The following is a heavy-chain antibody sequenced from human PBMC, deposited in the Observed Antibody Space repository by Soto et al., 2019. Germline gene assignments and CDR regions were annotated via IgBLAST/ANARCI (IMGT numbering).Heavy chain of an antibody. V-gene: IGHV3-66*01. Sequence: EVQLVESGGGLVQPGGSLRLSCAASGFIVSSNYMSWVRQAPGKELEWVTVIYSGGSTYYADSVKGRFTISRDNSKNTLYLQMNSLKAEDTAVYYCARVRPYDYVWGSYRPFDYWGQGTLVNVSS. CDR1: GFIVSSNY. D-gene: IGHD3-16*02. CDR2: IYSGGST. CDR3: ARVRPYDYVWGSYRPFDY. J-gene: IGHJ4*02.